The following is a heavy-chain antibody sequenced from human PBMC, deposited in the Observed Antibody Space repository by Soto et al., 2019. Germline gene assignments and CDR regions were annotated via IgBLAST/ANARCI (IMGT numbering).Heavy chain of an antibody. Sequence: GGSLRLSCSASGFTFNSYAMHWVRQAPGKGLEFVSAISSYGADRYYADSVKGRFAISRDNSKNTLYLQMSSLRAEDTALYYCAASYTSSSVSDFWGQGTLVTVSS. V-gene: IGHV3-64D*06. CDR2: ISSYGADR. J-gene: IGHJ4*02. CDR3: AASYTSSSVSDF. CDR1: GFTFNSYA. D-gene: IGHD6-6*01.